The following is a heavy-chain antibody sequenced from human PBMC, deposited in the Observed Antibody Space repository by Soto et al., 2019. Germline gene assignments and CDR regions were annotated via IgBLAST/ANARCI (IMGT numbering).Heavy chain of an antibody. CDR1: GGTFSSYA. D-gene: IGHD3-10*01. V-gene: IGHV1-69*13. Sequence: VASVKVSCKASGGTFSSYAISWVRQAPGQGLEWMGGIIPIFGTANYAQKFQGRVTITADESTSTAYMELSSLRSEDTAVYYCANMASHNLRYFDYWGQGTLVTVSS. CDR3: ANMASHNLRYFDY. CDR2: IIPIFGTA. J-gene: IGHJ4*02.